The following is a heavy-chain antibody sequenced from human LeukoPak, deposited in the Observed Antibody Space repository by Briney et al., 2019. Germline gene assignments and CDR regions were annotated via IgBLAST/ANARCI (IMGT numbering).Heavy chain of an antibody. Sequence: PSETLSLTCTVYGGSFSGYYWSWIRQPPGKGLEWIGEINHSGSTNYNPPLKSRVTISVGTSKNQFSLKLSSVTAADTAVYYCARGVAYYDFWSGYYGSWFDPWGQGTLVTVSS. J-gene: IGHJ5*02. D-gene: IGHD3-3*01. CDR1: GGSFSGYY. CDR3: ARGVAYYDFWSGYYGSWFDP. CDR2: INHSGST. V-gene: IGHV4-34*01.